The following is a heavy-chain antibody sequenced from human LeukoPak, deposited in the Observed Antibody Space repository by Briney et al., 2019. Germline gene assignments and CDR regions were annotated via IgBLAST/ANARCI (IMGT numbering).Heavy chain of an antibody. V-gene: IGHV4-61*01. CDR2: VYYSGRT. Sequence: PSETLSLTCSVSGDSVRSDSHYWSWLRQPPGKGLEWIGNVYYSGRTAYNPSLKSRVTISVDISKNQFSLQLNSVTAADTAVYYCVRETATYYYDSRGYYRQIEVFDIWGQGTPVIVSS. CDR3: VRETATYYYDSRGYYRQIEVFDI. D-gene: IGHD3-22*01. J-gene: IGHJ3*02. CDR1: GDSVRSDSHY.